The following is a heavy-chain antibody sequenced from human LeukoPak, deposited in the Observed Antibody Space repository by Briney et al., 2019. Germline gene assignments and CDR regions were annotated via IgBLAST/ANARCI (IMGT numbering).Heavy chain of an antibody. J-gene: IGHJ3*02. Sequence: PSETLSLTCAVSGYSISSGYYWGWIRQPPGKGLEWIGSIYHSGSTYYNPSLKSRVTISVDTSKNQFSLKLSSVTAADTAVYYCAISPLYCSGGSCYESSDAFVIWGQGTMVTVSS. CDR3: AISPLYCSGGSCYESSDAFVI. D-gene: IGHD2-15*01. CDR2: IYHSGST. CDR1: GYSISSGYY. V-gene: IGHV4-38-2*01.